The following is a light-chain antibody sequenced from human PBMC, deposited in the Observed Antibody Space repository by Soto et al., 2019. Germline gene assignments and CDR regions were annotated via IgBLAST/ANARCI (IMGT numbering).Light chain of an antibody. J-gene: IGKJ2*01. CDR2: GAS. CDR1: QSVSRNY. Sequence: EIGLTQSPGTLSLSPGERATLSCRASQSVSRNYLAWYQQKHGQAPRLLTYGASTRATGIPDRFSGSGSGTDFTLTISRLEPEDFAVYYCQQYGSSLPYTFGQGTKLEI. V-gene: IGKV3-20*01. CDR3: QQYGSSLPYT.